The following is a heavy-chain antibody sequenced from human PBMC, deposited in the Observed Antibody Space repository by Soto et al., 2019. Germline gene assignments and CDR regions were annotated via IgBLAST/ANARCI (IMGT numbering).Heavy chain of an antibody. CDR1: GFTFSNAW. CDR3: TTEEITAQTWRRLRSYSFDY. D-gene: IGHD2-21*01. CDR2: IKSKTDGGTT. V-gene: IGHV3-15*07. Sequence: GGSLRLSCAASGFTFSNAWMNWVRQAPGKGLEWVGRIKSKTDGGTTDYAAPVKGRFSISRDDSKNTLYLQMNSLKTEDTAVYYCTTEEITAQTWRRLRSYSFDYWGQGTLVTVSS. J-gene: IGHJ4*02.